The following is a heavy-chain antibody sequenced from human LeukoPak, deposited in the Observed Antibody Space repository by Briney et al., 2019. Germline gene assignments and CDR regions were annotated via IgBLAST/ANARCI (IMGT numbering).Heavy chain of an antibody. J-gene: IGHJ3*02. CDR1: GYTFTSYY. D-gene: IGHD3-22*01. V-gene: IGHV1-46*01. CDR2: INPSGGST. CDR3: ARVVRDDSSGYYTKGAFDI. Sequence: GASVKVSCKASGYTFTSYYMHWVRQAPGQGLEWMGIINPSGGSTSYAQKFQGRVTMTRDTSTSTVYMELSSLRSEDTAVYYCARVVRDDSSGYYTKGAFDIWGQGTMVTVSS.